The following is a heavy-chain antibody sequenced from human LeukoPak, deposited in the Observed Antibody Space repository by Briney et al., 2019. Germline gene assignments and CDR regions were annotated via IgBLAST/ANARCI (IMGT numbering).Heavy chain of an antibody. CDR1: GGTFSSYA. J-gene: IGHJ4*02. CDR3: ARAKQNYYDSSGSFDY. Sequence: ASVKVSCKASGGTFSSYAISWVRQAPGQGLEWMGRIIPILGIANYAQKFQGRVTITADKSTSTAYMELSSLRSEDTAVYYCARAKQNYYDSSGSFDYWGQGTLVTVSS. D-gene: IGHD3-22*01. CDR2: IIPILGIA. V-gene: IGHV1-69*04.